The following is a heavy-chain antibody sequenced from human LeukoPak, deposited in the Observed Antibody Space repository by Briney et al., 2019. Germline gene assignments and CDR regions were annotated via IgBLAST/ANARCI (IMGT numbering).Heavy chain of an antibody. CDR3: AMGSVPYYFDY. V-gene: IGHV5-51*01. CDR2: IYPGDSDT. J-gene: IGHJ4*02. Sequence: GESLKISCKGSGYIFTTYWIGWVRQMPGKGLEWLGIIYPGDSDTRYSPSFQGQVTISADKSISTAYLQWSSLKASDTAMYYCAMGSVPYYFDYWGQGTLVTVSS. D-gene: IGHD2-8*02. CDR1: GYIFTTYW.